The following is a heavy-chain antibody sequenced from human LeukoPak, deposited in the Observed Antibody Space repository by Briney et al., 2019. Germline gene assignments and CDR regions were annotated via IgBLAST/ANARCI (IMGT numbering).Heavy chain of an antibody. Sequence: PXGSLLLSFAASGFTFDDYGMSWVRQAPGKGLEWVSGINWNGGSTGYADSVKGRFTISRDNAKNSLYLQMNSLRAEDTALYYCARSDYDSSGYYRTHFQHWGQGTLVTVSS. J-gene: IGHJ1*01. CDR3: ARSDYDSSGYYRTHFQH. CDR1: GFTFDDYG. CDR2: INWNGGST. V-gene: IGHV3-20*03. D-gene: IGHD3-22*01.